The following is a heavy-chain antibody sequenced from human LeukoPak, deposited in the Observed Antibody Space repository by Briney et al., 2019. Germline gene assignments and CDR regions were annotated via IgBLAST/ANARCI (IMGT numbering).Heavy chain of an antibody. V-gene: IGHV4-30-4*08. CDR3: ARDYDFWSGFNWFDP. D-gene: IGHD3-3*01. J-gene: IGHJ5*02. CDR1: GGSISSGDYY. CDR2: IYYSRST. Sequence: SETLSLTCTVSGGSISSGDYYWSWIRQPPGKGLEWVGYIYYSRSTYYNPSLKSRVTISVDTSKNQFSLKLSSVTAADTAVYYCARDYDFWSGFNWFDPWGQGTLVTVSS.